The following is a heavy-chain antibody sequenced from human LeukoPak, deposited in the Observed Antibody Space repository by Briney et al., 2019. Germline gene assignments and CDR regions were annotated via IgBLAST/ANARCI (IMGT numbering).Heavy chain of an antibody. V-gene: IGHV4-4*02. Sequence: NSSETLSLTCAVSGGSISSSNWWSWVRQPPGQGLEWIGEIYHSGSTNYNPSLKSRVTISVDKSKNQFSLKLSSVTAADTAVYYCARVPIYCSGGSCTRDWFDPWGQGTLVTVSS. CDR2: IYHSGST. CDR3: ARVPIYCSGGSCTRDWFDP. D-gene: IGHD2-15*01. J-gene: IGHJ5*02. CDR1: GGSISSSNW.